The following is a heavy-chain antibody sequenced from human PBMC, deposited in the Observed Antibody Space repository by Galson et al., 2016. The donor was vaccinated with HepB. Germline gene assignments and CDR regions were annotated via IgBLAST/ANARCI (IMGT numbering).Heavy chain of an antibody. CDR2: TSWSSGSI. CDR1: GFTFTNSW. CDR3: ARGRGSNWRDAFDI. V-gene: IGHV3-9*01. Sequence: SLRLSCAAAGFTFTNSWMTWVRQAPGKGLGWVSGTSWSSGSIGYADYVKGRFTISRDNDKNSLHLQMNILRAEDTALYYCARGRGSNWRDAFDIWGQGTMVTVSS. J-gene: IGHJ3*02. D-gene: IGHD6-13*01.